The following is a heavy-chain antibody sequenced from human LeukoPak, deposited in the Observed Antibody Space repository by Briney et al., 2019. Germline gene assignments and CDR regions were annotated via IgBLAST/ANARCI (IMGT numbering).Heavy chain of an antibody. CDR2: INHSGST. CDR1: GFTFSDFP. V-gene: IGHV4-34*01. Sequence: GSLRLSCAASGFTFSDFPMIWVRQPPGKGLEWIGEINHSGSTNYNPSLKSRVTISVDTSKNQFSLKLSSVTAADTAVYYCARLNYWGQGTLVTVSS. CDR3: ARLNY. J-gene: IGHJ4*02.